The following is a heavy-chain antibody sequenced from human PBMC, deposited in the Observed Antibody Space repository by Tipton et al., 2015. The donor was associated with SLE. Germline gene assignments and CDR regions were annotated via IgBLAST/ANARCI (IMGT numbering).Heavy chain of an antibody. CDR3: ARISVDTTMAQRVDYGMDV. CDR1: GASVRSTSYH. CDR2: IFYTGST. Sequence: TLSLTCFVSGASVRSTSYHWGWIRQPPGKGLEWIGSIFYTGSTTYNPSLKSRLTMSVDTPKNQFSLKLTSVTAADTAVYYCARISVDTTMAQRVDYGMDVWGQGTTVTVSS. D-gene: IGHD5-18*01. V-gene: IGHV4-61*01. J-gene: IGHJ6*02.